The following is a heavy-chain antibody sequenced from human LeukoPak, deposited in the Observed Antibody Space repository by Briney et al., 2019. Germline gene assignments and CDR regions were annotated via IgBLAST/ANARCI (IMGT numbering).Heavy chain of an antibody. Sequence: PSQTLSLTCAISGDSASSNSAAWNWIRQSPSRGLEWLGRTYYRSKWYNDYAVSVKSRITINPDTSKNQFSLQLNSVTPEDTAVYYCARDTATWLVHRNRGIDAFDIWGQGTMVTVSS. CDR3: ARDTATWLVHRNRGIDAFDI. J-gene: IGHJ3*02. V-gene: IGHV6-1*01. CDR1: GDSASSNSAA. CDR2: TYYRSKWYN. D-gene: IGHD6-19*01.